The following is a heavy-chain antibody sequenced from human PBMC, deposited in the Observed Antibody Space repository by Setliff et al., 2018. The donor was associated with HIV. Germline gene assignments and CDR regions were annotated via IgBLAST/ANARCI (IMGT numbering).Heavy chain of an antibody. Sequence: TLSLTCNVSGFSISSNYYWGWVRQPPGRGLEWIANIYHSGTAYYNPAFKTRVAISIDTSKNYVSLKLRSLTAADTAIYYCARDPRGLLSPVPRGYFDYWGQGALVTVSS. D-gene: IGHD3-22*01. CDR1: GFSISSNYY. CDR3: ARDPRGLLSPVPRGYFDY. V-gene: IGHV4-38-2*02. CDR2: IYHSGTA. J-gene: IGHJ4*02.